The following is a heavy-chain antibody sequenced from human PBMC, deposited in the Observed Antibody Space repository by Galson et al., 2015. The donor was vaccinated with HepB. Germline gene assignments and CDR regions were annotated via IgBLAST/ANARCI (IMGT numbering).Heavy chain of an antibody. CDR3: ARDPEKWGGVAADY. Sequence: SLRLSCAASGFTFSSYSMNWVRQAPGKGLGWVSSISSSSSYIYYADSVKGRFTISRDNAKNSLYLQMNSPRAEDTAVYYCARDPEKWGGVAADYWGQGTLVTVSS. J-gene: IGHJ4*02. CDR1: GFTFSSYS. CDR2: ISSSSSYI. V-gene: IGHV3-21*01. D-gene: IGHD3-16*01.